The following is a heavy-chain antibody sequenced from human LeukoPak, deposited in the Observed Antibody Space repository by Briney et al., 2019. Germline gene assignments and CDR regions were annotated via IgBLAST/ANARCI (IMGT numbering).Heavy chain of an antibody. Sequence: PGGSLRLSCAASGFTFSSYSMNWVRQAPGKGLEWVSSISSSSSYIYYADSVKGRFTISRDNAKNSLYLQMNSLRAEDTAVYYCAREGRGYGDPIDYWGQGTLVTVSS. CDR2: ISSSSSYI. J-gene: IGHJ4*02. CDR1: GFTFSSYS. V-gene: IGHV3-21*01. D-gene: IGHD4-17*01. CDR3: AREGRGYGDPIDY.